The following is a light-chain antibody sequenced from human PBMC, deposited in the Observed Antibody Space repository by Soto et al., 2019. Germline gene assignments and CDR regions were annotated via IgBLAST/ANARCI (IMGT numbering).Light chain of an antibody. CDR3: QQAKSYPLT. CDR1: QGISXX. V-gene: IGKV1D-12*01. Sequence: DIQMTQSPSSVSASVGDTVTITCRASQGISXXLAWYQQKPGKAPRLMIYGVSTLQSGVPSRFSGSESGTDFSLTIRSLQPEDFATYYCQQAKSYPLTFGGGTKVEIK. J-gene: IGKJ4*01. CDR2: GVS.